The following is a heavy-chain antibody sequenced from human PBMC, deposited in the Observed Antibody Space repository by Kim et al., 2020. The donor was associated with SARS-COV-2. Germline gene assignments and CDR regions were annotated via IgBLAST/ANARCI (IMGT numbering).Heavy chain of an antibody. J-gene: IGHJ4*02. D-gene: IGHD3-22*01. CDR1: GFTFGDYA. Sequence: GGSLRLSCTASGFTFGDYAMSWFRQAPGKGLEWVGFIRSKAYGGTTEYAASVKGRFTISRDDSKSIAYLQMNSLKTEDTAVYYCTRGTYDSIPYYYPPDYWGQGTLVTVSS. V-gene: IGHV3-49*03. CDR2: IRSKAYGGTT. CDR3: TRGTYDSIPYYYPPDY.